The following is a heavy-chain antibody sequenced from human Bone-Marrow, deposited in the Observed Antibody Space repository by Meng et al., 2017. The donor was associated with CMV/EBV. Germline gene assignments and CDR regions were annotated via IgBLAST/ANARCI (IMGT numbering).Heavy chain of an antibody. D-gene: IGHD2-2*01. CDR3: AKGGPAAPDPRYFQH. CDR2: ISGSGGST. CDR1: GFAFSSYA. J-gene: IGHJ1*01. V-gene: IGHV3-23*01. Sequence: GGSLRLSCAASGFAFSSYAMSWVRQAPGKGLEWVSAISGSGGSTYYADSVKGRFTISRDNSKNTLYLQMNSLRAEDTAVYYCAKGGPAAPDPRYFQHWGQGTLVTVSS.